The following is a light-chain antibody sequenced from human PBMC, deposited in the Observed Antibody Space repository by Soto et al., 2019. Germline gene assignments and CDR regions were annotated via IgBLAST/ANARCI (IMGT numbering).Light chain of an antibody. V-gene: IGLV2-14*01. CDR2: DVS. CDR1: SSDVGGYNY. CDR3: SSYPSSSTYV. Sequence: QSVLTQPASVSRSPGQSITISCTGTSSDVGGYNYVSWYQQHPGKAPKLMIYDVSNRPSGVSNRFSGSKSGNTASLTISGLQAEDEADYYCSSYPSSSTYVFGTGTKVTV. J-gene: IGLJ1*01.